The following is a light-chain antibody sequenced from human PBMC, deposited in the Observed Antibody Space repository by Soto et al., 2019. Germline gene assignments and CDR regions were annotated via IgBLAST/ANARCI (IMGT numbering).Light chain of an antibody. CDR3: CSRL. J-gene: IGLJ2*01. Sequence: QSALTQPASVSGSPGQSITISCTGTSSDPATYNLVSWYQQRPGKAPQLIIYEVAKRPSGVPARFSGSQSGDTASLTISGLQAEDEADYYCCSRLFGGGTKLTVL. CDR2: EVA. CDR1: SSDPATYNL. V-gene: IGLV2-23*02.